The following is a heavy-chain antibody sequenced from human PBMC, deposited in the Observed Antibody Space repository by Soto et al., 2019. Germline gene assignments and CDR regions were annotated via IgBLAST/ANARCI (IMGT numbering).Heavy chain of an antibody. CDR3: ARVHRRITGTKVYYYYGMDV. CDR1: GYTFTSYY. V-gene: IGHV1-46*01. Sequence: ASVKVSCKASGYTFTSYYMHWVRQAPGQGLEWMGIINPSGGSTSYAQKFQGRVTMTRDTSTSTVYMELSSLRSEDTAVYYFARVHRRITGTKVYYYYGMDVWGQGTTVTVSS. CDR2: INPSGGST. J-gene: IGHJ6*02. D-gene: IGHD1-7*01.